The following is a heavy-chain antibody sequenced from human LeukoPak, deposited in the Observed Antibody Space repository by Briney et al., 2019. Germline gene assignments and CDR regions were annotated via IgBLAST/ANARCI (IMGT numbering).Heavy chain of an antibody. J-gene: IGHJ5*01. V-gene: IGHV3-48*04. CDR1: GFTFSSYS. CDR2: ISSSGSTI. CDR3: ARADGLTMIVVAQFDS. D-gene: IGHD3-22*01. Sequence: GGSLRLSCAASGFTFSSYSMNWVRQAPGKGREWGSYISSSGSTIYYTDSVRGRFTISRDNAKNSLYLQMNSLRAEDTAVYDCARADGLTMIVVAQFDSWGEGTLVTVSS.